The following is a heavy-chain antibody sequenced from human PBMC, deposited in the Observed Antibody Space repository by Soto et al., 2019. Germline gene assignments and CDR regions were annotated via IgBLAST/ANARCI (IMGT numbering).Heavy chain of an antibody. CDR2: INPNSGGT. CDR3: VRDVKHTIFGVVNYYYYGMDV. V-gene: IGHV1-2*04. Sequence: ASVKVSCKASGYTFTGYYMHWVRQAPGQGLEWMGWINPNSGGTNYAQKFQGWVTMTRDTSISTAYMELSRLRSDDTAVYYCVRDVKHTIFGVVNYYYYGMDVWGQGTTVTVSS. CDR1: GYTFTGYY. D-gene: IGHD3-3*01. J-gene: IGHJ6*02.